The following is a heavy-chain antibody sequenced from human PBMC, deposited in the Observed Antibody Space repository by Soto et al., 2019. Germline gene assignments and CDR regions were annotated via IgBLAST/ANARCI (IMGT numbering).Heavy chain of an antibody. CDR2: ISGSADST. Sequence: EVQLLESGGNSVQPGGSLRLSCAASGFTFRNYAMTWVRQAPGRGLEWVSLISGSADSTFYADSLKGRFTISRDNSKSTLYLQVNSLRAEDSAIYYCARVSEDLTSNFDYWGQGTLVTVSS. V-gene: IGHV3-23*01. CDR1: GFTFRNYA. CDR3: ARVSEDLTSNFDY. J-gene: IGHJ4*02.